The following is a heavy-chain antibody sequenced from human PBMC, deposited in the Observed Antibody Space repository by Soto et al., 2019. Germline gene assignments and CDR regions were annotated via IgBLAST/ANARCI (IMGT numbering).Heavy chain of an antibody. CDR1: GGSISSYY. CDR2: IYYSGST. Sequence: QVQLPESGPGLVKPSETLSLTCTVSGGSISSYYWSWIRQPPGKGLEWIGYIYYSGSTNYNPSLKSRVTISVDTSKNQFSLKLSSVTAADTAVYYCARLWGWFGDYWGQGTLVTVSS. V-gene: IGHV4-59*08. J-gene: IGHJ4*02. D-gene: IGHD3-10*01. CDR3: ARLWGWFGDY.